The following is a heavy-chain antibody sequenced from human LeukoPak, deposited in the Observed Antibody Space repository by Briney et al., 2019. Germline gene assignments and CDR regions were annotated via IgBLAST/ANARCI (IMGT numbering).Heavy chain of an antibody. CDR2: IIPIFGTA. D-gene: IGHD1-14*01. CDR3: ARELSGMGGPVY. V-gene: IGHV1-69*13. J-gene: IGHJ4*02. CDR1: GGTFSSYA. Sequence: SVKVSCKASGGTFSSYAISWVRQAPGQGLEWMGGIIPIFGTANYAQKFQGRVTVTADESTSTAYMELSSLRSEDTAVYYCARELSGMGGPVYWGQGTLVTVSS.